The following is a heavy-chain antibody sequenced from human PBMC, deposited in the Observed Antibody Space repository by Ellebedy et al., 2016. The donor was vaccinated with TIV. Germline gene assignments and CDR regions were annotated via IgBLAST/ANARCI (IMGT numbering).Heavy chain of an antibody. D-gene: IGHD3-16*01. CDR1: GFTFGDYA. CDR3: SRLPRDKSADYPIDY. CDR2: ISSRRYGGTA. V-gene: IGHV3-49*03. Sequence: PGGSLRLSCTGSGFTFGDYAMIRFRQAPGKGREWVGFISSRRYGGTASHAASLSGRFPISRDDSKSVAYLQMDSLKTEDTAVYFCSRLPRDKSADYPIDYWGPGALVSVSS. J-gene: IGHJ4*02.